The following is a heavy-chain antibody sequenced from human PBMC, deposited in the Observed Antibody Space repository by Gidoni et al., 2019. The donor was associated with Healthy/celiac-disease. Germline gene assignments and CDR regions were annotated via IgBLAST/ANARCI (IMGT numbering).Heavy chain of an antibody. V-gene: IGHV3-30-3*01. J-gene: IGHJ4*02. Sequence: QVQLVESGGGVVQPGRSLRLSCAASGFTFLRYAMHWVRQAPGKGLEWVAVISYDGSNKYYADSVKGRFTISRDNSKNTLYLQMNSLRAEDTAVYYCARDATYGSGSYYNIGYFDYWGQGTLVTVSS. CDR1: GFTFLRYA. CDR2: ISYDGSNK. D-gene: IGHD3-10*01. CDR3: ARDATYGSGSYYNIGYFDY.